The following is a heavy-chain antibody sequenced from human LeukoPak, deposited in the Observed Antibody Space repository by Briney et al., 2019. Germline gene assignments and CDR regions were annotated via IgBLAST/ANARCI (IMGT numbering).Heavy chain of an antibody. CDR1: GGSFSGYY. CDR2: INHSGST. CDR3: ARDGRYYDILTGYYFMYYFDY. D-gene: IGHD3-9*01. Sequence: ASETLSLTCAVYGGSFSGYYWSWIRQPPGEGLEWIGEINHSGSTNYNPSLKSRVTMSVDTSKNQFSLKLSSVTAADTAVYYCARDGRYYDILTGYYFMYYFDYWGQGTLVTVSS. J-gene: IGHJ4*02. V-gene: IGHV4-34*01.